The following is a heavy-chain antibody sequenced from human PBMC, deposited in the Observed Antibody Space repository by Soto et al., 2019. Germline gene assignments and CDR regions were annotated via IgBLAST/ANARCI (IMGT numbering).Heavy chain of an antibody. CDR1: GYSISSGYY. V-gene: IGHV4-38-2*02. CDR3: ARDSVPAALYYYYYGMDV. CDR2: IYHNGST. D-gene: IGHD2-2*01. J-gene: IGHJ6*02. Sequence: PSETLSLTCAVSGYSISSGYYWGWIRQPPGKGLEWIGSIYHNGSTYYNPSLKSRVTISVDTSKNQFSLKLSSVTAADTAVYYCARDSVPAALYYYYYGMDVWGQGTTVTVSS.